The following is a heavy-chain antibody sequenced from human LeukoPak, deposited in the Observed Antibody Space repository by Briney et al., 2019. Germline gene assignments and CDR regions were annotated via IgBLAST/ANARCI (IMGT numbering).Heavy chain of an antibody. CDR1: GFTFSSYS. J-gene: IGHJ2*01. CDR2: ITSSSSYI. CDR3: AGESGYSYGYGVLDWYFDL. D-gene: IGHD5-18*01. V-gene: IGHV3-21*01. Sequence: GGSLRLSCAASGFTFSSYSMNWVRQAPGKGLEWVSSITSSSSYIYYVDSVKGRFTISRDNAQDSLFLQMNSLRAEDTAVYYCAGESGYSYGYGVLDWYFDLWGRGTLVTVSS.